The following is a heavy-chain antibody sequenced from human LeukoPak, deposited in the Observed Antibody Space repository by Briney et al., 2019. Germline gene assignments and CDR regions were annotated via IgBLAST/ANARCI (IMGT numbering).Heavy chain of an antibody. CDR3: ARGPRITSHFDWLWVDY. CDR2: IYSGGST. Sequence: PGGSLRLSCAASGFTVSSNYMSWVRQAPGKGLEWVSVIYSGGSTYYADSVKGRFTISRDNSKNTLYLQMNSLRAEVTAVYYWARGPRITSHFDWLWVDYWGQGTLVTVSS. V-gene: IGHV3-53*01. D-gene: IGHD3-9*01. J-gene: IGHJ4*02. CDR1: GFTVSSNY.